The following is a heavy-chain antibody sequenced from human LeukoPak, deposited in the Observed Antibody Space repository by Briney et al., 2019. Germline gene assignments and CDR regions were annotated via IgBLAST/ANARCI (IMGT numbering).Heavy chain of an antibody. CDR1: GGSISSGGYS. CDR2: IYHSGST. D-gene: IGHD3-10*01. Sequence: PSETLSLTCAVSGGSISSGGYSWSWIRQPPGKGLEWIGYIYHSGSTYYNPSLKSRVTISVDGSKNQFSLKLSSVTAADTAVYYCARVATWFGELMLDYWGQGTLVTVSS. CDR3: ARVATWFGELMLDY. V-gene: IGHV4-30-2*01. J-gene: IGHJ4*02.